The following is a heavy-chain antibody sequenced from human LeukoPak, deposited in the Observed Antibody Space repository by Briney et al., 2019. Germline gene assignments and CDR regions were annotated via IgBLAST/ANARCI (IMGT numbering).Heavy chain of an antibody. V-gene: IGHV3-7*01. J-gene: IGHJ3*02. CDR3: ARADMWAFDM. CDR2: IKPDGSDK. CDR1: GFTFSRYW. D-gene: IGHD2-15*01. Sequence: GGSLRLSCAASGFTFSRYWMSWVRQAPGKGLEWVANIKPDGSDKYYVDSVKGRFTISRDNTKNTLSLQMYSLRAEDAAVYYCARADMWAFDMWGQGTMVTVSS.